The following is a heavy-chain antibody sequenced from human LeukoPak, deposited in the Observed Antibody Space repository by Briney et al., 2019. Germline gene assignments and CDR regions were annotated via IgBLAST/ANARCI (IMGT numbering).Heavy chain of an antibody. CDR3: AKDQGYSSSWYFDY. D-gene: IGHD6-13*01. Sequence: SVKVSCKASGGTFSSYAIGWVRQAPGQGLEWMGGIIPIFGTANYAQKFQGRVTITADESTSTAYMELNSLRAEDTAVYYCAKDQGYSSSWYFDYWGQGTLVTVSS. CDR2: IIPIFGTA. V-gene: IGHV1-69*13. J-gene: IGHJ4*02. CDR1: GGTFSSYA.